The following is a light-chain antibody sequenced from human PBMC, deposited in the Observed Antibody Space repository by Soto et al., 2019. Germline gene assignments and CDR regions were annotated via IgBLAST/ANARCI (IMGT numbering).Light chain of an antibody. Sequence: DIQMTQSPSTLSGSVGDRVTITCRASQTISSWLAWYQQKPGKAPKLLIYKASTLKSGVPSRFSGSGSGTEFTLTISILQPDDFATYYCQHYNSYSEAFGQGT. CDR2: KAS. CDR1: QTISSW. CDR3: QHYNSYSEA. V-gene: IGKV1-5*03. J-gene: IGKJ1*01.